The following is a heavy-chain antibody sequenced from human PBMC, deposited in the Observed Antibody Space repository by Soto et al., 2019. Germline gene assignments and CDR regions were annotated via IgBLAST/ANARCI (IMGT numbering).Heavy chain of an antibody. CDR1: CASISSSSYY. J-gene: IGHJ6*02. CDR2: VYYSGSN. Sequence: SETLSLTCTVSCASISSSSYYWGWIRQPPGKGLEWIGSVYYSGSNYYNPSLKSRVSMSVDTSKNQFSLKLSSVIAADTAVYYCTRVYSRREALIYYYGMDVWGQGTTVTVSS. V-gene: IGHV4-39*01. D-gene: IGHD6-13*01. CDR3: TRVYSRREALIYYYGMDV.